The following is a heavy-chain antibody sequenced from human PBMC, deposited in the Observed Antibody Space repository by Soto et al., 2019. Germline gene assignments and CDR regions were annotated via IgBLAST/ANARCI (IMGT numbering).Heavy chain of an antibody. J-gene: IGHJ4*02. V-gene: IGHV3-48*02. Sequence: VQLVESGGGLVQPGGSLRLSCAASGFTFDDYGMNWVRQAPGKRLEWVSFISFSGNTIYYADSVRGRFTISRDNAKRTLFLQMNSLRDDDTATYYCARRLDPLQYSDYWGRGTLVTVSS. CDR3: ARRLDPLQYSDY. CDR2: ISFSGNTI. D-gene: IGHD5-18*01. CDR1: GFTFDDYG.